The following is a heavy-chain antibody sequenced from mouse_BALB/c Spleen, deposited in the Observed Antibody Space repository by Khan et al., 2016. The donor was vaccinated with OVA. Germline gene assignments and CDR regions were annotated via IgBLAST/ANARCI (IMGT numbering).Heavy chain of an antibody. CDR1: GYTFSSYW. Sequence: QVQLKEAGAELMKPGASVKISCKASGYTFSSYWIEWVKQRPGHGLEWIGEILPGSNITNYNERFKDKATFTADTSSNTAYVQLSGVRSEDSAIYFCAREKYYGSTSWFGYWGKGTLVAVSA. J-gene: IGHJ3*01. V-gene: IGHV1-9*01. D-gene: IGHD1-1*01. CDR3: AREKYYGSTSWFGY. CDR2: ILPGSNIT.